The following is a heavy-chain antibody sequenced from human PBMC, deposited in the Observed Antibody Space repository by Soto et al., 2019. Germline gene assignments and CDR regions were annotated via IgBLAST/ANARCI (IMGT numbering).Heavy chain of an antibody. CDR2: IIPLVEMA. J-gene: IGHJ2*01. CDR1: GGTLTSYT. CDR3: ARGDTSFDI. Sequence: QVQLVQSGPEVKKPGSSVKVSCTASGGTLTSYTINWVRQAPGQGLEWMGRIIPLVEMANYAQKFQGRITITANTSTSAPYMELSSLRSEDTAVYDCARGDTSFDIWGRGTLITVSS. D-gene: IGHD3-10*01. V-gene: IGHV1-69*02.